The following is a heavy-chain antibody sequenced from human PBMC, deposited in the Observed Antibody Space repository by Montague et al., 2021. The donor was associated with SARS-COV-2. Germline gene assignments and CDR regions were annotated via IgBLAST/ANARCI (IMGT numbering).Heavy chain of an antibody. CDR2: IYYSGST. D-gene: IGHD3-3*01. Sequence: SETLSLTCTVSGGSISSSSYYWGWIRQPPGKGLEWIGSIYYSGSTYYXPSLKSRVTISADTSKNQFSLKLSSVTAADTAVYYCARQKRRITIFGVVIPPVLPWFDPWGQGTLVTVSS. J-gene: IGHJ5*02. CDR3: ARQKRRITIFGVVIPPVLPWFDP. V-gene: IGHV4-39*01. CDR1: GGSISSSSYY.